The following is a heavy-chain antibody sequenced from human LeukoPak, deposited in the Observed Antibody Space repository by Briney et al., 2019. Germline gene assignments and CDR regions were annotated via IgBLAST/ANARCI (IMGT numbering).Heavy chain of an antibody. D-gene: IGHD1-26*01. Sequence: SETLSLTCAVSGCSISSGYYWGWIRQPPGKGLEWIGSIYHSGSTYYNPSLKSRVTISVDTSKNQFSLKLSSVTAADTAVYYCARRIPLVGATGGYYFDYWGQGTLVTVSS. J-gene: IGHJ4*02. CDR1: GCSISSGYY. V-gene: IGHV4-38-2*01. CDR2: IYHSGST. CDR3: ARRIPLVGATGGYYFDY.